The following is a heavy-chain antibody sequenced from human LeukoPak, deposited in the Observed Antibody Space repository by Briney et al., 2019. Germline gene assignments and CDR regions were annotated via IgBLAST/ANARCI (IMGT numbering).Heavy chain of an antibody. CDR1: GGSFSGYY. CDR2: INHSGST. D-gene: IGHD3-3*01. J-gene: IGHJ6*03. CDR3: ARVPTRDFWSGRNHYYYYMDV. Sequence: SETLSLTCAVYGGSFSGYYWSWIRQPPGKGLEWIGEINHSGSTNYNPSLKSRVTISVDTSKNQFSLKLSSVTAADTAVYYCARVPTRDFWSGRNHYYYYMDVWGKGTTVTVSS. V-gene: IGHV4-34*01.